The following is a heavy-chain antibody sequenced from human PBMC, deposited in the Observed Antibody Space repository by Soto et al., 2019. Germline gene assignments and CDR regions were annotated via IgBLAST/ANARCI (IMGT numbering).Heavy chain of an antibody. V-gene: IGHV3-21*01. D-gene: IGHD1-26*01. CDR3: ARDQWNGSYLGHLSAFDI. J-gene: IGHJ3*02. Sequence: PGGSLRLSCAASGFTFSSYSMNWVRQAPGKGLEWVSSISSSSSYIYYADSVKGRFTISRDNAKNSLYLQMNSLRAEDTAVYYCARDQWNGSYLGHLSAFDIWGQGTMVTVSS. CDR2: ISSSSSYI. CDR1: GFTFSSYS.